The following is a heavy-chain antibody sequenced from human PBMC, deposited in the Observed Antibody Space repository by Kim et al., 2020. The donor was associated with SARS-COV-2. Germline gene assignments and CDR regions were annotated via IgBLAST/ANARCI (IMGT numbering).Heavy chain of an antibody. CDR1: GYTFTSYD. CDR2: MNPNSGNT. CDR3: ARGVSGRITIFGVVIEDYYYYMDV. J-gene: IGHJ6*03. D-gene: IGHD3-3*01. Sequence: ASVKVSCKASGYTFTSYDINWVRQATGQGLEWMGWMNPNSGNTGYAQKFQGRVTMTRNTSISTAYMELSSLRSEDTAVYYCARGVSGRITIFGVVIEDYYYYMDVWGKGTTVTVSS. V-gene: IGHV1-8*01.